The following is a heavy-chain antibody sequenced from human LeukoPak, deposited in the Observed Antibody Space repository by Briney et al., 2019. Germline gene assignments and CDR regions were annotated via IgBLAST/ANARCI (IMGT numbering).Heavy chain of an antibody. D-gene: IGHD3-22*01. V-gene: IGHV4-30-2*02. J-gene: IGHJ5*02. CDR1: GGSITSGDYY. CDR2: IYHSGST. CDR3: ARTLGYYDSSGYYP. Sequence: SETLSLTCTVSGGSITSGDYYWSWIRQPPGKGLEWIGYIYHSGSTYYNPSLKSRVTISVDRSKNQFSLKLSSVTAADTAVYYCARTLGYYDSSGYYPWGQGTLVTVSS.